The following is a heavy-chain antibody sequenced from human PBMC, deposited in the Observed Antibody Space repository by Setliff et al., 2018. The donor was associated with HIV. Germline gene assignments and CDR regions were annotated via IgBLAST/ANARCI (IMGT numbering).Heavy chain of an antibody. Sequence: SETLSVTCTVSGGSISSYYWSWIRQPPGKGLEWIGYIYTSGSTNYNPSLKSRVTISVDTSKNQFSLKLSSATAADTAVYYCARRTSSSFDYWGQGTLVTVSS. D-gene: IGHD6-6*01. CDR1: GGSISSYY. V-gene: IGHV4-4*08. CDR3: ARRTSSSFDY. J-gene: IGHJ4*02. CDR2: IYTSGST.